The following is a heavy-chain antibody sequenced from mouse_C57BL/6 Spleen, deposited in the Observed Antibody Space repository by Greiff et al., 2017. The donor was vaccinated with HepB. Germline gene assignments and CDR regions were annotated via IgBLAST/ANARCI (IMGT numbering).Heavy chain of an antibody. D-gene: IGHD1-1*01. V-gene: IGHV14-4*01. Sequence: EVQLQQSGAELVRPGASVKLSCTASGFNIKDDYMHWVKQRPEQGLEWIGWIDPENGDTEYASKFQGKATITAETSSNTAYLQLSSLTSEDTAVYYCTTLGYYGSSPFAYWGQGTLVTVSA. CDR3: TTLGYYGSSPFAY. CDR1: GFNIKDDY. CDR2: IDPENGDT. J-gene: IGHJ3*01.